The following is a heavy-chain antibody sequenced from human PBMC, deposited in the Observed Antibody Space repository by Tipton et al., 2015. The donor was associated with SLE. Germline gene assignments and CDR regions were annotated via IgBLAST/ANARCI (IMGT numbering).Heavy chain of an antibody. CDR1: GGSISSDDYY. V-gene: IGHV4-31*03. Sequence: TLSLTCTVSGGSISSDDYYWTWIRQHPGKGLEWIGHMSYSGSTHYNPSLRSRITISVDTSKNHFSLKLSSVTAADTAVYYCARAFRETRTYYYYMDVWGKGTTVTVSS. CDR3: ARAFRETRTYYYYMDV. J-gene: IGHJ6*03. CDR2: MSYSGST. D-gene: IGHD3-10*01.